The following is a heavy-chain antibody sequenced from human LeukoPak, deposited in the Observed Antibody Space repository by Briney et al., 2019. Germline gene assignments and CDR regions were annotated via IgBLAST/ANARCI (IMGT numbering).Heavy chain of an antibody. D-gene: IGHD4-17*01. J-gene: IGHJ6*04. CDR2: IYHSGST. CDR3: ASTVTPDGMDV. CDR1: GGSISSGGYS. Sequence: PTQTLSLTCAVSGGSISSGGYSWSWIRQPPGKGLEWIGYIYHSGSTYYNPSLKSRVTISVDRSKNQFSLKLSSVTAADTAVYYCASTVTPDGMDVWGKGTMVTVSS. V-gene: IGHV4-30-2*01.